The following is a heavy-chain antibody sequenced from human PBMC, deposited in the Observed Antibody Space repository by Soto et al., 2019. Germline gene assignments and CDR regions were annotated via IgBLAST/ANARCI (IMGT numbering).Heavy chain of an antibody. J-gene: IGHJ5*02. V-gene: IGHV1-18*01. D-gene: IGHD2-15*01. CDR2: ISTYDDKT. Sequence: QVQLVQSGAEVKTPGASVKVSCRASGYSFRTHGISWVRQAPGQGLEWMGWISTYDDKTNFPQKFQGRITMTTDTSTSTAYMELRSLRSDAPAVYFCARDLGYCNSSGCFRNWFDPWGQGTLVTVSS. CDR3: ARDLGYCNSSGCFRNWFDP. CDR1: GYSFRTHG.